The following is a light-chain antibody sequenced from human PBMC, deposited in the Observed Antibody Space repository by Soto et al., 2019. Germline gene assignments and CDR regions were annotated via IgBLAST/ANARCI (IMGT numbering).Light chain of an antibody. J-gene: IGKJ4*01. CDR1: QSVSSN. CDR2: GAS. V-gene: IGKV3-15*01. CDR3: QQYNNWALT. Sequence: IVMTQSPATLSVSPGERATLSCRAIQSVSSNFAWYQQQPRQGPSLLIYGASTRATAIPARISGSGSETEVSLTNISRQSQDFSGYYCQQYNNWALTFGRGTKVEIK.